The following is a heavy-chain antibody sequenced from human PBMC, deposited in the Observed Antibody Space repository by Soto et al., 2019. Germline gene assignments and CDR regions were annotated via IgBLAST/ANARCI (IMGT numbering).Heavy chain of an antibody. J-gene: IGHJ4*02. CDR3: AGSFSVAGHFDF. D-gene: IGHD6-19*01. CDR1: GYTFTNYA. Sequence: ASVKVSCKASGYTFTNYATHWVRQAPGQRLEWMGWINAGNGNTKYSQKFQGRVTITRDTFATTAYMELSSLRSEDTAVYYCAGSFSVAGHFDFWGQGTLVTVSS. V-gene: IGHV1-3*01. CDR2: INAGNGNT.